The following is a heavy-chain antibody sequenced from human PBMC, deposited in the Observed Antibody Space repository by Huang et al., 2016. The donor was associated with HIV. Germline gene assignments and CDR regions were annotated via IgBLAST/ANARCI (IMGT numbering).Heavy chain of an antibody. CDR1: GGYINTGRYY. V-gene: IGHV4-39*01. Sequence: QMRFQESGPGLVKPSGTLSLTCNVSGGYINTGRYYWGWIRQPPGKGLEWVGRLSYTIKQHYYPCSQGRLTLSADTSKDQFSLNLSSVTAADTAIYYCARNHDFWRGRMFAISYFDVWGRGTLVTVAS. CDR2: LSYTIKQ. D-gene: IGHD3-3*01. CDR3: ARNHDFWRGRMFAISYFDV. J-gene: IGHJ2*01.